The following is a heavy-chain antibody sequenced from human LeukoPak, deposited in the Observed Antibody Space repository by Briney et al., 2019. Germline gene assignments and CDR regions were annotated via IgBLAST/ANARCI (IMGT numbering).Heavy chain of an antibody. V-gene: IGHV4-59*01. CDR2: IYYSGGT. Sequence: SETLSLTCTVSGGSISSYYWSWIRQPPGKGLEWIGYIYYSGGTNYNPSLKSRVTISVDTSKNQFSLKLSSVNAADTAVYYCARVLDDRMVRGVHYFDYWGQGTLVTVSS. J-gene: IGHJ4*02. CDR3: ARVLDDRMVRGVHYFDY. CDR1: GGSISSYY. D-gene: IGHD3-10*01.